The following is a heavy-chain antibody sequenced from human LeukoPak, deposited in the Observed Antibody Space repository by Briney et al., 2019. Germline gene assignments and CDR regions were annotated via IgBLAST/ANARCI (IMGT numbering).Heavy chain of an antibody. CDR3: ARDYDILTVFDY. D-gene: IGHD3-9*01. V-gene: IGHV3-21*01. J-gene: IGHJ4*02. CDR1: GFTFSSYS. Sequence: GGSLRLSCAASGFTFSSYSMNRVRQAPGRGLEWVSSISSSSSYIYYADSVKGRFTISRDNAKNSLYLQMNSLRAEDTAVYYCARDYDILTVFDYWGQGTLVTVSS. CDR2: ISSSSSYI.